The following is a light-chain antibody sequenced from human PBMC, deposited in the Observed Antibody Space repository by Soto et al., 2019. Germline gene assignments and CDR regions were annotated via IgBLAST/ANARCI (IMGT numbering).Light chain of an antibody. CDR2: GVT. V-gene: IGLV2-14*01. CDR3: SSYTSSSTRV. J-gene: IGLJ3*02. CDR1: SSDIGAYNY. Sequence: QPVLTQPASVSGSPGQSITISCTGTSSDIGAYNYVSWYQQYPGKAPKLMIYGVTNRPSGVSNRFSGSKTGNTASLTISGLQAEDEADYYCSSYTSSSTRVFGGGTKLTVL.